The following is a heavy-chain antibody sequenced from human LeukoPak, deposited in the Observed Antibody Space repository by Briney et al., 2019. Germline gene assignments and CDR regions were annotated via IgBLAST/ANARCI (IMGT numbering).Heavy chain of an antibody. D-gene: IGHD4-23*01. CDR2: IYYSGTT. CDR3: ARGRGGNSGDD. Sequence: SETLSLTCTVSGGSISSSSYYWGWIRQPPGKGLEWIGSIYYSGTTHYNPSLKSRVTISVDTSRNRFSLSLRYVTAADTAVYYCARGRGGNSGDDWGQGTLVTVSS. V-gene: IGHV4-39*07. CDR1: GGSISSSSYY. J-gene: IGHJ4*02.